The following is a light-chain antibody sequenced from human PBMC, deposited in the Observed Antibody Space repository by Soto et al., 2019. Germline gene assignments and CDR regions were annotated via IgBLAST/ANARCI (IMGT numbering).Light chain of an antibody. Sequence: QSVLTQPASVSGSPGQSITISGTGTSSDIGTYNYVSWYQQHPGQAPKLMIYDVSNRPSGVSDRFSGSKSGNTASLTISGLQAEDEADYYCYSCSRSSGTRYVFGTGTKVTVL. CDR1: SSDIGTYNY. V-gene: IGLV2-14*03. CDR3: YSCSRSSGTRYV. CDR2: DVS. J-gene: IGLJ1*01.